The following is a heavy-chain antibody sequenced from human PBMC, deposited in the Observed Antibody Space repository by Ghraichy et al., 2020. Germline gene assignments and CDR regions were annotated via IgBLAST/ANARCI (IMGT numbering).Heavy chain of an antibody. V-gene: IGHV1-18*01. CDR2: ISAYNGNT. Sequence: ASVKVSCKASGYTFTSYGISWVRQAPGQGLEWMGWISAYNGNTNYAQKLQGRVTMTTDTSTSTAYMELRSLRSDDTAVYYCARFAGSIAARPYYYYGMDVWGQGTTVTVSS. CDR1: GYTFTSYG. CDR3: ARFAGSIAARPYYYYGMDV. D-gene: IGHD6-6*01. J-gene: IGHJ6*02.